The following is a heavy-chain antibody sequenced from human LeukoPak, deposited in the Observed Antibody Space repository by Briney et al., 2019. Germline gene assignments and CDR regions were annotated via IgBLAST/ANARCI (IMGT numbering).Heavy chain of an antibody. CDR3: AKDRTRQAY. V-gene: IGHV3-7*03. Sequence: GRSLRLSCSASGFTFSNYWMSWVRQTPGKGLEWVANIKEDGSDKYYVDSLKGRFTISRDNAKHSLYLQMNSLRAEDTAVYYCAKDRTRQAYWGQGTMVTVSS. CDR2: IKEDGSDK. CDR1: GFTFSNYW. D-gene: IGHD3-3*01. J-gene: IGHJ4*02.